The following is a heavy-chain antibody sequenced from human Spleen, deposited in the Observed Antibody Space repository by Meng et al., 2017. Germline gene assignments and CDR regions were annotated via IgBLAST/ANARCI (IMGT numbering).Heavy chain of an antibody. J-gene: IGHJ4*02. V-gene: IGHV5-51*01. CDR1: GYSFTSYW. Sequence: KVSCKGSGYSFTSYWIGWVRQMPGKGLEWMGIIYPGDSDTRYSPSFQGQVTISADKSISTAYLQWSSLKASDTAMYYCARPVDGSGSYYPSYFDYWGQGTLVTVSS. CDR2: IYPGDSDT. CDR3: ARPVDGSGSYYPSYFDY. D-gene: IGHD3-10*01.